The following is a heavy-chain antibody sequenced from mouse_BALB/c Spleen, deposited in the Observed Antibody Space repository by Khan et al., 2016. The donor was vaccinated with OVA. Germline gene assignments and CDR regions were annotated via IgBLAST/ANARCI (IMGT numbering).Heavy chain of an antibody. CDR3: ARCDNRPLYAIDY. Sequence: VQLQQSGPELVKPGASVKMSCKASGYTFTNYVINWVKQKPGQGLEWIGYINPYNDGTKYNEKFKGKATLTSDKSSSTAYMELSSLTSEDSAVXQCARCDNRPLYAIDYWRQGTSVSVFS. J-gene: IGHJ4*01. CDR2: INPYNDGT. D-gene: IGHD6-1*01. CDR1: GYTFTNYV. V-gene: IGHV1S136*01.